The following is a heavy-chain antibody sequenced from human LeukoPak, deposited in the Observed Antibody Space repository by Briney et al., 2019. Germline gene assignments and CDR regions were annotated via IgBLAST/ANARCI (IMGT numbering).Heavy chain of an antibody. CDR2: IWYDGSNK. Sequence: GGSLRLSCAASGFTFSSYGMHWVRQAPGKGLEWVAVIWYDGSNKYYADSVKGRFTISRDNSKNTLYLQMNSLRAEDTAVYYCAKGPFPYYYMDVWGKGTQVTVSS. V-gene: IGHV3-33*06. D-gene: IGHD2-21*01. J-gene: IGHJ6*03. CDR1: GFTFSSYG. CDR3: AKGPFPYYYMDV.